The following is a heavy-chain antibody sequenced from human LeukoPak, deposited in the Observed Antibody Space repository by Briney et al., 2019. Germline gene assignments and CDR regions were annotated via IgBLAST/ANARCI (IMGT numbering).Heavy chain of an antibody. V-gene: IGHV3-30*18. CDR2: ISYDGSNK. J-gene: IGHJ4*02. CDR3: AKDFHGSGWLYYFDY. Sequence: GGSLRLSCAAPGFTFSSYGMHWVRQAPGKGPEWVAVISYDGSNKYYSDSVKGRFTISKDNSKNTLYLQMNSLRAEDTAVYYCAKDFHGSGWLYYFDYWGQGTLVTVSS. CDR1: GFTFSSYG. D-gene: IGHD6-19*01.